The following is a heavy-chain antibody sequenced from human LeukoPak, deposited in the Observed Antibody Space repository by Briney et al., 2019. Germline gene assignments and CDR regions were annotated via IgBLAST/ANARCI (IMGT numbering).Heavy chain of an antibody. CDR2: ISSGRSYI. Sequence: GGSLRLSCAASGFTFSSYSMNWVGQAPGKGLEGGASISSGRSYIYYADSVKGRFTLSRDNAKNSLYLQMNSLRAEDTAVYYCARGYLARDYWLQGTLLTVSS. V-gene: IGHV3-21*01. CDR1: GFTFSSYS. CDR3: ARGYLARDY. D-gene: IGHD5-18*01. J-gene: IGHJ4*02.